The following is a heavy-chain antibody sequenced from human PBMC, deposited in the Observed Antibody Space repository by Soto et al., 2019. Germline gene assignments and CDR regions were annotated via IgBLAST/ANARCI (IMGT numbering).Heavy chain of an antibody. V-gene: IGHV1-69*13. D-gene: IGHD3-3*01. CDR3: ATGPRLLRFLEWLYL. CDR1: GGTFSSYA. J-gene: IGHJ5*02. Sequence: ASVKVSSKAAGGTFSSYASSWVRQVPGQGREWMGGISPIFGTANYAQKFQGRVTITADASTSTAYMELSSLRSEDTAVYYCATGPRLLRFLEWLYLWGQGTLVTVSS. CDR2: ISPIFGTA.